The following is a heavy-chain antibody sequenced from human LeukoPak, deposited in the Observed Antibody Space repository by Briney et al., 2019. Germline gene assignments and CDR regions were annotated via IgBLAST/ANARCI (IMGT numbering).Heavy chain of an antibody. Sequence: PGGALRLSCAASGFTFSDYEMNWVRQAPGKGLEWLSHISISGTTIHYADSVKGRFTISRDNAKNSVYLQMNSLRADDTAVYYCARDYTGGWNDYWGQGTLVTVSS. J-gene: IGHJ4*02. CDR1: GFTFSDYE. CDR3: ARDYTGGWNDY. CDR2: ISISGTTI. V-gene: IGHV3-48*03. D-gene: IGHD7-27*01.